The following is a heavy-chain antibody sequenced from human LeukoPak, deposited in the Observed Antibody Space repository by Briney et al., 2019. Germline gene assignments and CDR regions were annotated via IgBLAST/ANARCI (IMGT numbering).Heavy chain of an antibody. CDR3: ARTHSSSWGYYYYYGMDV. V-gene: IGHV4-30-4*01. Sequence: PSETLSLTCTVSGGSISSGDYYWSWIRQPPGKGLEWIGYIYYSGSTYYNPSLKSRVTISVDTSKNQFSLKLSSVTAADTAVYYCARTHSSSWGYYYYYGMDVWGQGTTVTVSS. CDR1: GGSISSGDYY. CDR2: IYYSGST. D-gene: IGHD6-13*01. J-gene: IGHJ6*02.